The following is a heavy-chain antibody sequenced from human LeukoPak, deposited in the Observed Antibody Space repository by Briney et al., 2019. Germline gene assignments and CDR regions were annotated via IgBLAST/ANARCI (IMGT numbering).Heavy chain of an antibody. V-gene: IGHV4-39*07. D-gene: IGHD3-10*01. Sequence: PSETLSLTCTVSGGSISSSSYYWGWIRQPPGKGLEWIGSIYYSGSTNYNPSLKSRVTISVDTSKNQFSLKLSSVTAADTAVYYCARGNPAPILWFGELSNGIRAPFDYWGQGTLVTVSS. J-gene: IGHJ4*02. CDR2: IYYSGST. CDR1: GGSISSSSYY. CDR3: ARGNPAPILWFGELSNGIRAPFDY.